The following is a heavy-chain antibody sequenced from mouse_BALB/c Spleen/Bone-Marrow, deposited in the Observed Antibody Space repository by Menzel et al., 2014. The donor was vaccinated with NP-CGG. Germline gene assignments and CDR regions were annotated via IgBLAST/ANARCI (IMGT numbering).Heavy chain of an antibody. CDR2: IWSGGIT. D-gene: IGHD4-1*01. J-gene: IGHJ2*01. CDR3: VRSGFDY. Sequence: QVQLQQSGPGLVQPSQSLSITCTVSGFSLTSYGVHWVRQSPGKGLEWLVVIWSGGITDYNAAFISRLSISKDNSKSQDFFKMNSLQSNNTAIYYCVRSGFDYWGQGTTLTVSS. V-gene: IGHV2-2*03. CDR1: GFSLTSYG.